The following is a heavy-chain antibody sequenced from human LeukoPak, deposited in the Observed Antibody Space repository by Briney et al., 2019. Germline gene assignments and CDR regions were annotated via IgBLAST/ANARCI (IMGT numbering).Heavy chain of an antibody. J-gene: IGHJ4*02. D-gene: IGHD3-10*01. V-gene: IGHV3-23*01. CDR3: AQGSRSGRVGYFF. CDR2: IGGSGGST. CDR1: GFTFSSYA. Sequence: PGGSLRLSCAASGFTFSSYAMSWVRQAPGKGLEWVSAIGGSGGSTYCADSVKGRFTISRVNSKNTLYLQMNSLRAEDTAVYFCAQGSRSGRVGYFFGGQGTLVTVSS.